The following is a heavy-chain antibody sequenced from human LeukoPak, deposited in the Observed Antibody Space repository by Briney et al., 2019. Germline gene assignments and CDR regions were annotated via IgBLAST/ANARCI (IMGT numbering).Heavy chain of an antibody. V-gene: IGHV3-74*01. Sequence: GGSLRLSCAASGCSFRSDWMHWVRQAPGKGLVWVSRISSDASSTNYADSVKGRFTISRDNAKNTLHLQMNSRRAEDTAFDYLARLATMATIDDLDYWGQGTLVTVSS. D-gene: IGHD5-24*01. J-gene: IGHJ4*02. CDR1: GCSFRSDW. CDR3: ARLATMATIDDLDY. CDR2: ISSDASST.